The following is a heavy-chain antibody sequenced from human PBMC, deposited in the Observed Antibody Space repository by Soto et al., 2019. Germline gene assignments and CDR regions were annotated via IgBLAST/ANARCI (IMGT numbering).Heavy chain of an antibody. CDR1: GGTFSSYA. CDR3: AREGYGSGSSPSDYYYGMDV. D-gene: IGHD3-10*01. Sequence: SVKVSCKASGGTFSSYAISWVRQAPGQGLEWMGGIIPIFGTANYAQKFQGRVTITADESTSTAYMELSSLRSEDTAVYYCAREGYGSGSSPSDYYYGMDVWGQGTTVTVSS. J-gene: IGHJ6*02. CDR2: IIPIFGTA. V-gene: IGHV1-69*13.